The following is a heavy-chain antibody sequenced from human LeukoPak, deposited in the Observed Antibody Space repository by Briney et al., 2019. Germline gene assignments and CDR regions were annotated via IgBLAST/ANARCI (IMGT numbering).Heavy chain of an antibody. Sequence: GGSLRLSCAASGFTFSSYGMHWVRQAPGKGLEWVAVISYDGSNKYYAGSVKGRFTISRDNSKNTLYLQMNSLRAEDTAVYYCAKDGDKDLDHWGQGTLVTVSS. J-gene: IGHJ5*02. V-gene: IGHV3-30*18. D-gene: IGHD2-15*01. CDR3: AKDGDKDLDH. CDR1: GFTFSSYG. CDR2: ISYDGSNK.